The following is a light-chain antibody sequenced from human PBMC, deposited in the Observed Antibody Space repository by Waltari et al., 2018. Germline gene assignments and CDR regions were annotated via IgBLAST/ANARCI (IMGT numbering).Light chain of an antibody. V-gene: IGKV4-1*01. CDR3: QQYYSTPLT. CDR2: WAS. Sequence: DIVMTQSPDSLAVSLGERATINRKSSQSVLYSSNNKKYLAWYQQKPGQPPKLLIYWASTRESGVPDRFSGSGSGTDFTLTISSLQAEDVAVYYCQQYYSTPLTFGPGTKVDIK. CDR1: QSVLYSSNNKKY. J-gene: IGKJ3*01.